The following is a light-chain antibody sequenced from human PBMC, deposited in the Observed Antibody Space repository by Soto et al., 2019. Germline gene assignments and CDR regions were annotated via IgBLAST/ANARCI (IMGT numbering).Light chain of an antibody. CDR1: GGSIASNY. J-gene: IGLJ3*02. CDR3: QSYDSDSQGV. V-gene: IGLV6-57*02. Sequence: NFMLTQPHSVSDYPGKTVTISCTGSGGSIASNYVQWYQQRPGSAPTIVIFEDNQRPSGVPDRFSGSIDTSSNSASLTISGLKTEDEADYYCQSYDSDSQGVFGGGTKLTVL. CDR2: EDN.